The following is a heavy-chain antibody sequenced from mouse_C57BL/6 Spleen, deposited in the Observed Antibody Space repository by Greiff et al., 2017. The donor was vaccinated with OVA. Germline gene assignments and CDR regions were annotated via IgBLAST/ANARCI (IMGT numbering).Heavy chain of an antibody. CDR2: ISGGGGNT. V-gene: IGHV5-9*01. CDR1: GFTFSSYT. Sequence: EVNVVESGGGLVKPGGSLKLSCAASGFTFSSYTMSWVRQTPEKRLEWVATISGGGGNTYYPDSVKGRFTISRDNAKNTLYLQMRSLRSEDTALYYCAREGLGYFDVWGTGTTVTVSS. J-gene: IGHJ1*03. CDR3: AREGLGYFDV.